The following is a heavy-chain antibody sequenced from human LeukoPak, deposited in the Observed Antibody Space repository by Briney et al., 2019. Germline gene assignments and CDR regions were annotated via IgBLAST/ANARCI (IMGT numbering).Heavy chain of an antibody. V-gene: IGHV3-11*01. CDR1: GFTFSDYY. Sequence: PGGSLRLSCAASGFTFSDYYMSWIRQAPGKGLEWVPYISSSGSTIYYADSVKGRFTISRDNAKNSLYLQMNSLRAEDTAVYYCARDCYDSSGYYYEIYYYYGMDVWGQGTTVTVSS. D-gene: IGHD3-22*01. J-gene: IGHJ6*02. CDR3: ARDCYDSSGYYYEIYYYYGMDV. CDR2: ISSSGSTI.